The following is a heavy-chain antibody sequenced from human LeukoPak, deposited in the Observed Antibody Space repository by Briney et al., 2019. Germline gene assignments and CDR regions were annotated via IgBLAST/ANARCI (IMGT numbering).Heavy chain of an antibody. D-gene: IGHD5-18*01. CDR1: GGSISGSSSY. Sequence: SETLSLTCTVSGGSISGSSSYWGRIRQPPGKGLEWIGSIYYSGSTYYNPFLKSRVTISVDTSRNQFSLKVNSVTAADTAVYYCARVGDTAIPQPFYYYGMDVWGQGTTVTVSS. CDR2: IYYSGST. V-gene: IGHV4-39*01. CDR3: ARVGDTAIPQPFYYYGMDV. J-gene: IGHJ6*02.